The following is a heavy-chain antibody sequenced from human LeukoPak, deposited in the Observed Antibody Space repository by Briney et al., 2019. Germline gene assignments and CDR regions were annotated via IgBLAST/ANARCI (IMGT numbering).Heavy chain of an antibody. CDR2: ISSSGRTI. CDR1: GFTFSSYE. J-gene: IGHJ4*02. Sequence: PGGSLRLSCAASGFTFSSYEMNWVRQAPGKGLEWVSYISSSGRTIYYADSVKGRFTISRDNAKNSLYLQMNSLRAEDTAVYYCARSPEMTTIGLGYWGQETLVTVSS. CDR3: ARSPEMTTIGLGY. D-gene: IGHD5-24*01. V-gene: IGHV3-48*03.